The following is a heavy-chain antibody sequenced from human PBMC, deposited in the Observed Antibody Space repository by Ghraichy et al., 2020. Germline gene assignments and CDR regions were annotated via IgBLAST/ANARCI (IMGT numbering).Heavy chain of an antibody. CDR2: IYTSGST. CDR3: ARGLAARGIDY. CDR1: GGSISSGSYY. V-gene: IGHV4-61*02. Sequence: TLSLTCTVSGGSISSGSYYWSWIRQPAGKGLEWIGRIYTSGSTNYNPSLKSRVTISVDTSKNQFSLKLSSVTAADTAVYYCARGLAARGIDYWGQGTLVTVSS. J-gene: IGHJ4*02. D-gene: IGHD6-6*01.